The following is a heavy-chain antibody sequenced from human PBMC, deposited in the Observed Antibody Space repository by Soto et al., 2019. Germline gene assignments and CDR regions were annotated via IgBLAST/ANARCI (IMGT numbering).Heavy chain of an antibody. D-gene: IGHD2-21*01. Sequence: ASVKVSCKASGYIFNKYGFNWVRQAPGQGLEWMGRISAFNGYTNFAQKFQGRVTLTTDTSTNTAYMELSSLRSDDTAIYYCARGRGVVIPDGTPYAFDVWAQGTMVTVSS. CDR1: GYIFNKYG. V-gene: IGHV1-18*01. CDR3: ARGRGVVIPDGTPYAFDV. J-gene: IGHJ3*01. CDR2: ISAFNGYT.